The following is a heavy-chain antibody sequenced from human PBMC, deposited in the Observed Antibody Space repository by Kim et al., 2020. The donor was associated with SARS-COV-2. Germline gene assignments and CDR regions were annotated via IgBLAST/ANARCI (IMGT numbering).Heavy chain of an antibody. V-gene: IGHV3-23*01. D-gene: IGHD2-15*01. J-gene: IGHJ4*02. CDR3: AKTRWTSAYYFDS. CDR2: ISGAGGIT. Sequence: GGYRRLSCAASGFTFNTYAMSWVRQASGKGLEWVSLISGAGGITYYADSVKGRFTISRDNSKDTLYLQMNNLRAEDTAIYYCAKTRWTSAYYFDSWGQGTLVTVSS. CDR1: GFTFNTYA.